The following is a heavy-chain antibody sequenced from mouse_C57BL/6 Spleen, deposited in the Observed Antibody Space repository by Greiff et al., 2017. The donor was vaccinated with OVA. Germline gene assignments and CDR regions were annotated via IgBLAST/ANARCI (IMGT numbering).Heavy chain of an antibody. V-gene: IGHV6-3*01. CDR3: TAIYYGPLYAMDY. J-gene: IGHJ4*01. CDR2: IRLKSDNYAT. CDR1: GFTFSNYW. Sequence: EVKLEESGGGLVQPGGSMKLSCVASGFTFSNYWMNWVRQSPEKGLEWVAQIRLKSDNYATHYAESVKGRFTISRDDSKSSVYLQMNNLRAEDTGIYYCTAIYYGPLYAMDYWGQGTSVTVSS. D-gene: IGHD2-1*01.